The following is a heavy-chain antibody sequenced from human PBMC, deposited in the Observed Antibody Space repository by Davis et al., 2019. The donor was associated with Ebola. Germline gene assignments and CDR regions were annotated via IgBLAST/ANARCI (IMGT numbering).Heavy chain of an antibody. CDR3: VRVYSGSYDP. Sequence: PGGSLRLSCASSGFTFSSYWMSWVRQAPGKGLEGVANIKQGGDERYYVDSVKGRFIIYRDDAKNSLYLQMNSLRAEDTAVYYCVRVYSGSYDPWGQGTLVTVSS. CDR1: GFTFSSYW. J-gene: IGHJ5*02. V-gene: IGHV3-7*01. D-gene: IGHD1-26*01. CDR2: IKQGGDER.